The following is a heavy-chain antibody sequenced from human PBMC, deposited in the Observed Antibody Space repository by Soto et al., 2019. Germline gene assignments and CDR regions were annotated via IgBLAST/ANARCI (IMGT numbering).Heavy chain of an antibody. CDR3: ARDLRQGAYVATVYGMDV. CDR1: GFIFSNNG. V-gene: IGHV3-30*03. CDR2: VSHDGRKT. J-gene: IGHJ6*02. Sequence: QVQLVESGGGEVQPGTSLRLSCIASGFIFSNNGMHWVRQAPGKGLEWVALVSHDGRKTFYADSVKGRLTIYRDNSKNPVYLHMNNLRPEDTAVDRWARDLRQGAYVATVYGMDVWGQGTTVTVSS. D-gene: IGHD3-10*02.